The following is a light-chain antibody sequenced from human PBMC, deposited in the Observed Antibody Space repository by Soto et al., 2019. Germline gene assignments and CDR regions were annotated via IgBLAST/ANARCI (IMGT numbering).Light chain of an antibody. V-gene: IGKV1-39*01. CDR2: VAS. CDR3: QQSYGTPIT. J-gene: IGKJ5*01. Sequence: DIQMTQSPSSLSASVVNRVTITFRASQSISRYLNWYQQKPGKAPNLLIYVASSLQSEVPSRFSGSGSGTDFTLTITSLQPEDFATYYCQQSYGTPITFGQGTRLEIK. CDR1: QSISRY.